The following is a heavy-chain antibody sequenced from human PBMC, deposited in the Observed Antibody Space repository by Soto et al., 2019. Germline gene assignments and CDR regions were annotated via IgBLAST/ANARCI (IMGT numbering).Heavy chain of an antibody. CDR3: AGVGGSSCWYGYLDY. D-gene: IGHD6-19*01. CDR1: GGSISSGGYY. CDR2: IYYSGST. Sequence: QVQLQESGPGLVKPSQTLSLTCTVSGGSISSGGYYWSWIRQHPGKVLEWIGYIYYSGSTYYNTSLKSRFTISVETSKNQFSLKVSSLTAADTAVYYCAGVGGSSCWYGYLDYWGQGTLVTVSS. V-gene: IGHV4-31*03. J-gene: IGHJ4*02.